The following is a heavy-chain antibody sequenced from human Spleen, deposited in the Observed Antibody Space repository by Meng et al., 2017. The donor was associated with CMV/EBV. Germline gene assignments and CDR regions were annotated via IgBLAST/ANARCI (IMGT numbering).Heavy chain of an antibody. Sequence: GGSLRLSCAASGFTFSSYAMHWVRQAPGKGLEWVAVISYDGSNKYYADSVKGRFTISRDNSKNTLYLQMNSLRAEDTAVYYCARDFFNIALSTNDFDCWGQGALVTVSS. CDR1: GFTFSSYA. D-gene: IGHD2/OR15-2a*01. CDR3: ARDFFNIALSTNDFDC. CDR2: ISYDGSNK. J-gene: IGHJ4*02. V-gene: IGHV3-30-3*01.